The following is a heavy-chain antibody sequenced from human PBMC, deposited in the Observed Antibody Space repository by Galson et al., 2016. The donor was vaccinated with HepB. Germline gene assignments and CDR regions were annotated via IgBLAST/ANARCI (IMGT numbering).Heavy chain of an antibody. V-gene: IGHV4-31*03. J-gene: IGHJ4*02. D-gene: IGHD3-10*01. CDR1: GDSISDGGHY. Sequence: TLSLTCNVSGDSISDGGHYWTWIRQHPGKGLEWIGSISHSGNTFFNSPLKSRLSISIDVSKNQFSLDLSSVTAADTAIYYCARGRIRGVRGHPIDYWGQGTLVTVSS. CDR3: ARGRIRGVRGHPIDY. CDR2: ISHSGNT.